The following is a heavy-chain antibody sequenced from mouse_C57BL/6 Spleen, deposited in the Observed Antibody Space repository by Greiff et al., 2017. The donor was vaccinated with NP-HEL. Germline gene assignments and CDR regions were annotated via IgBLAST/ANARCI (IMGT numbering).Heavy chain of an antibody. D-gene: IGHD2-4*01. CDR3: ARHHDYDGAWFAY. CDR2: IWSDGST. V-gene: IGHV2-6-1*01. J-gene: IGHJ3*01. Sequence: VKVVESGPGLVAPSQSLSITCTVSGFSLTSYGVHWVRQPPGKGLEWLVVIWSDGSTTYNSALKSRLSISKDNSKSQVFLKMNSLQTDDTAMYYCARHHDYDGAWFAYWGQGTLVTVSA. CDR1: GFSLTSYG.